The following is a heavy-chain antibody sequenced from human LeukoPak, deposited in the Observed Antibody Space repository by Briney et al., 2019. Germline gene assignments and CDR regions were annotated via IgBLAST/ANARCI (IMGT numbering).Heavy chain of an antibody. CDR2: ITSAGAT. Sequence: GGSLRLSCAASGFTVSRNYMSWARLAPGKGLEWVAIITSAGATHYATSVKARFTIFRDDSKNTMYLQMNSLRVEDTAVYYCATRGLSGYYYGMDVWGQGTTVTVSS. CDR3: ATRGLSGYYYGMDV. V-gene: IGHV3-66*01. D-gene: IGHD3-10*01. CDR1: GFTVSRNY. J-gene: IGHJ6*02.